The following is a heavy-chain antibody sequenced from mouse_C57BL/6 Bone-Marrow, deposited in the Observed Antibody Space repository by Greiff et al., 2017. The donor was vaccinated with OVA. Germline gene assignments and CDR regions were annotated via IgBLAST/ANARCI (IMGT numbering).Heavy chain of an antibody. CDR3: AGARDYDEYFDV. J-gene: IGHJ1*03. Sequence: QVQLQQPGAELVKPGASVKMSCKASGYTFTSYWINWVKQRPGQGLEWIGDIYPGSGSTNYNEKFKSKATLTVDTSSSTAYMQLSSRTSEDSAVYYCAGARDYDEYFDVWDTGTAVTVSS. D-gene: IGHD2-4*01. CDR1: GYTFTSYW. CDR2: IYPGSGST. V-gene: IGHV1-55*01.